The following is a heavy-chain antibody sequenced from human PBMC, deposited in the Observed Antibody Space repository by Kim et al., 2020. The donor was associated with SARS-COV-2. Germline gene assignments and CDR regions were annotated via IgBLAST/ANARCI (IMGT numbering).Heavy chain of an antibody. V-gene: IGHV3-9*01. Sequence: WSGKIIGYADSVKGRFTISRDNVNNFLYLQMNSLRVEDTALYYCAKDGVFWGQGTLVTVSS. CDR2: WSGKII. CDR3: AKDGVF. J-gene: IGHJ4*02.